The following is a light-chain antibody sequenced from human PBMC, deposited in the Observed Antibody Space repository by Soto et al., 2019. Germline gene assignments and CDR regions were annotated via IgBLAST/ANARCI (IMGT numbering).Light chain of an antibody. V-gene: IGKV2-28*01. Sequence: EIVMTQSPLSLPVTPGEPASISCRSSQSLLQSNGNNQLGWVLQKPGQSPQLLMYLGSSRASGVPDRFSGSGSDTDFTLKIRRVEPGDVDVYYCMQVLQPPPAFGGGTKVEIK. CDR3: MQVLQPPPA. CDR1: QSLLQSNGNNQ. CDR2: LGS. J-gene: IGKJ4*01.